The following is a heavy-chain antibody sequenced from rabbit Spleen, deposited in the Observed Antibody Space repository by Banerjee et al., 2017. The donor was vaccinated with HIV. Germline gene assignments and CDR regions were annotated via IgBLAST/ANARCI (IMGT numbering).Heavy chain of an antibody. CDR2: VYAGSSGST. CDR1: GVSFNDKDV. Sequence: EQLEESGGGLVKPEGSLTLTCKASGVSFNDKDVMCWVRQAPGKGLEWIACVYAGSSGSTYSATWAKGRFTISRTSSTTVTLQMTSLTAADTATYFCARDAGTSFSTYGMDLWGPGTLVTVS. D-gene: IGHD8-1*01. V-gene: IGHV1S45*01. CDR3: ARDAGTSFSTYGMDL. J-gene: IGHJ6*01.